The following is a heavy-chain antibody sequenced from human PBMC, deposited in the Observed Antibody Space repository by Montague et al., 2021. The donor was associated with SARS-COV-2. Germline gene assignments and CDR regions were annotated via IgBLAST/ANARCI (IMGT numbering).Heavy chain of an antibody. CDR1: GGSISSYY. J-gene: IGHJ6*02. V-gene: IGHV4-59*01. D-gene: IGHD3-3*01. Sequence: SQTLSLTCTVSGGSISSYYWSWIRQPPGKGLEWIGYIYYSGSTNYNPSLKSRVTISVDTSKNQFSLKLSSVTAADTAVYYCARDRRFLEWPGLYYYYGMDVWGQGTTVTVS. CDR3: ARDRRFLEWPGLYYYYGMDV. CDR2: IYYSGST.